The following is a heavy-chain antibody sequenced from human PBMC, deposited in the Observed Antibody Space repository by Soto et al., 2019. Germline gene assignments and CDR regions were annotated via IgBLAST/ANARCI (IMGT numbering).Heavy chain of an antibody. CDR3: TIVPVADSALDH. Sequence: GGSLRLSCAASGFTFSSYAMHWVRQAPGKGLEWVAVISYDGSDTFYADSVKGRFTISRDNSKNTLFLHMGNLRAEDTAMYYCTIVPVADSALDHWGQGTLVTVSS. CDR2: ISYDGSDT. J-gene: IGHJ4*02. D-gene: IGHD2-8*02. V-gene: IGHV3-30*04. CDR1: GFTFSSYA.